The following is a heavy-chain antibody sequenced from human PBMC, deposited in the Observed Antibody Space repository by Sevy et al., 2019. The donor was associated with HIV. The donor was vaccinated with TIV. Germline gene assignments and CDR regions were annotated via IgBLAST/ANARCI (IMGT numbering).Heavy chain of an antibody. Sequence: GGSLRLSCAASGFSVSSNYMSWVRQAPGKGPEWVSVIHSGGKISYADSVQGRFTISRDNSKNTLYLQMNSLRAEDTAVYFCTKKSYGSGTYTWFDPWGQGTLVTVSS. J-gene: IGHJ5*02. V-gene: IGHV3-53*01. CDR3: TKKSYGSGTYTWFDP. CDR2: IHSGGKI. D-gene: IGHD3-10*01. CDR1: GFSVSSNY.